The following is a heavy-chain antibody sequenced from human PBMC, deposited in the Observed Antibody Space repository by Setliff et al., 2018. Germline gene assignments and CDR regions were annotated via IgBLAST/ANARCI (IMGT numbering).Heavy chain of an antibody. Sequence: GASVKVSCKLSGKTLTELSIHWVRQAPGKGLEWMGGFDPDDGETVYAQKFQGRVTMTEDTPTNTAYMELSSLRSEDTAVYYCATCVGTSWYDYNFYMDVWGIVTMVTVSS. CDR3: ATCVGTSWYDYNFYMDV. V-gene: IGHV1-24*01. CDR1: GKTLTELS. D-gene: IGHD1-26*01. J-gene: IGHJ6*03. CDR2: FDPDDGET.